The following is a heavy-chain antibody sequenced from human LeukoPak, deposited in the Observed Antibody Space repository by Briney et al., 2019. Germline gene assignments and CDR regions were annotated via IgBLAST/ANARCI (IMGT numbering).Heavy chain of an antibody. CDR1: GGSIYSSTYY. D-gene: IGHD3-3*01. V-gene: IGHV4-39*01. CDR3: ARWLLYSYYFDY. CDR2: IYYSGSS. J-gene: IGHJ4*02. Sequence: PETLSLTCAVPGGSIYSSTYYWGWIRQPPGKGLEWIGSIYYSGSSYYNPSLKSRVTISVDTSKNQFSLNLSSVTAADTAVYFCARWLLYSYYFDYWGQGTLVTVSS.